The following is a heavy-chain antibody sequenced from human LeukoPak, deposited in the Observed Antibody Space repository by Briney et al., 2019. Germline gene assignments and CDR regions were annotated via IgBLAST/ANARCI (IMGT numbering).Heavy chain of an antibody. V-gene: IGHV3-30*02. CDR1: GFTFSSYG. CDR3: AKVRTYCSGGSCYGYYFDY. D-gene: IGHD2-15*01. J-gene: IGHJ4*02. Sequence: PGGSLRLSCAASGFTFSSYGMHWVRQAPGKGLEWVAFIRYDGSNKYYADSVKGRFTISRDDSKNTLYLQMNSLRAEDTAVYYCAKVRTYCSGGSCYGYYFDYWGQGTLVTVSS. CDR2: IRYDGSNK.